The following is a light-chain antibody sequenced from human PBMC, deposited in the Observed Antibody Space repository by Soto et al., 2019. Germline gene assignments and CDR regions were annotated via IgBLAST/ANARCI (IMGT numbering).Light chain of an antibody. V-gene: IGKV3-20*01. J-gene: IGKJ1*01. CDR3: QVYGSSSKT. CDR2: GVS. CDR1: QTVTSGY. Sequence: EIVLTQSPDTLSLSPGERATLSCRASQTVTSGYLAWYQQTTGQATRLLIYGVSTGATGIPDRFSGSGSGKDFTPTISRLEAEDFAVYSCQVYGSSSKTFGQGTKVDIK.